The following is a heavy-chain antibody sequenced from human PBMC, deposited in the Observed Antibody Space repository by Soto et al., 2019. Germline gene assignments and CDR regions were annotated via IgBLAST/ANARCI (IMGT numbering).Heavy chain of an antibody. V-gene: IGHV3-74*01. Sequence: PGGSLRLSCAASGFTFSSHWMHWVRQAPGKGLVWVSRINGDGSSTSYADSVKGRFTISRDNAKNSLYLQMNSLRAEDTAVYYCARDVEYYYGSAPGGMDVWGKGTTVTVSS. D-gene: IGHD3-10*01. J-gene: IGHJ6*04. CDR3: ARDVEYYYGSAPGGMDV. CDR1: GFTFSSHW. CDR2: INGDGSST.